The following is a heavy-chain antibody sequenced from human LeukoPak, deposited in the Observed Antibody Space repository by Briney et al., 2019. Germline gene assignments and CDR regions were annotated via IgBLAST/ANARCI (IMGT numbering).Heavy chain of an antibody. CDR3: ARRGSYYRVDY. D-gene: IGHD1-26*01. CDR1: GDSISSSTYY. Sequence: SETLSLTCTVSGDSISSSTYYCGWIRQPPGKGLEWIGSIYYSGSTYYNPSLKSRVTMSVDTSKNQFSLKLSSVTAADTAVYYCARRGSYYRVDYWGQGTLVTVSS. V-gene: IGHV4-39*01. J-gene: IGHJ4*02. CDR2: IYYSGST.